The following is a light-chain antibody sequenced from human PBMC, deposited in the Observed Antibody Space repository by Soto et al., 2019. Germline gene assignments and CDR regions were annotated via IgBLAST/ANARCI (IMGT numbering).Light chain of an antibody. J-gene: IGLJ2*01. CDR1: SSNIGAGYD. CDR3: QSYDSSLSGSV. CDR2: GNT. Sequence: QSVLTQPPSVSGAPGQRVSISCSGSSSNIGAGYDVHWYQQLPGTAPKLLIYGNTNRPSGVTDRFSGSKSGTSASLAITGLQAEDESDYYCQSYDSSLSGSVFGGGTKLTVL. V-gene: IGLV1-40*01.